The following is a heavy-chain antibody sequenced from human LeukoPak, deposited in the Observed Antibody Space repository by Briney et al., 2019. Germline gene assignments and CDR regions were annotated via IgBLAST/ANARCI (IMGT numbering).Heavy chain of an antibody. CDR2: ISTSGSYL. J-gene: IGHJ4*02. Sequence: GGSLRLSCAASGFTFSSYTINWVRQAPGEGLECVSSISTSGSYLFYGDSVKGRFTISRDNEKSSLYLQKNSLRAEDTAVYYCARDGRAYDSSGYYVYFDYWGQGTLVTVSS. CDR3: ARDGRAYDSSGYYVYFDY. D-gene: IGHD3-22*01. CDR1: GFTFSSYT. V-gene: IGHV3-21*01.